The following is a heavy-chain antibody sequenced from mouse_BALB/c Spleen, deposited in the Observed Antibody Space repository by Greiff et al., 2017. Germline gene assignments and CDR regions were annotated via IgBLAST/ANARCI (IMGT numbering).Heavy chain of an antibody. J-gene: IGHJ4*01. V-gene: IGHV5-9-3*01. CDR3: ARHYYGPVYAMDY. CDR2: ISSGGSYT. CDR1: GFTFSSYA. D-gene: IGHD1-2*01. Sequence: DVMLVESGGGLVKPGGSLKLSCAASGFTFSSYAMSWVRQTPEKRLEWVATISSGGSYTYYPDSVKGRFTISRDNAKNTLYLQMSILRSEDTAMYYCARHYYGPVYAMDYWGQGTSVTVSS.